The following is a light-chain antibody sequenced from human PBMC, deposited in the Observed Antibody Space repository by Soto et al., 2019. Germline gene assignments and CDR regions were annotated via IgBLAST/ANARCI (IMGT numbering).Light chain of an antibody. CDR1: QSLLHSNGYNY. CDR2: LGS. Sequence: DIVMTQSPLSLPVTPGEPASISCRSSQSLLHSNGYNYLDWYLQKPGQSPQLLIYLGSNRASGVPDRVSGSGSGTDFTLKISRVEAEDVGVYYCMQALGTFGQGTKVEIK. J-gene: IGKJ1*01. CDR3: MQALGT. V-gene: IGKV2-28*01.